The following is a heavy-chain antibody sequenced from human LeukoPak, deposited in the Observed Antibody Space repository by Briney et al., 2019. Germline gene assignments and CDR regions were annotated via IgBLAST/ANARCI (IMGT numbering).Heavy chain of an antibody. CDR1: GFTFTEYS. J-gene: IGHJ6*03. D-gene: IGHD3-10*01. V-gene: IGHV3-48*04. Sequence: GGSLRLYCAASGFTFTEYSIIWVRQAPGKGLEGVSFISDISDRSSTIHYADSVKGRFTISRDNAERSVYLQMNSLRADDTAVYYCARVRGPTLKTCYMDVWGTGTTVTVSS. CDR2: ISDRSSTI. CDR3: ARVRGPTLKTCYMDV.